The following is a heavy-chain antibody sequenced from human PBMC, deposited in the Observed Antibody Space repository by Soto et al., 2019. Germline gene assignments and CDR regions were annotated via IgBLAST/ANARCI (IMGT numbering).Heavy chain of an antibody. Sequence: SETLSLACTVSGDSISTDYWSWIRQSPGKGLEWIGFIYYGGSTNYNPSLKSRVTISVDTPKNQFSLKLSSVTAADTAVYYCATNWNWRSLVHWGQGTLVTVS. CDR2: IYYGGST. V-gene: IGHV4-59*08. D-gene: IGHD1-1*01. CDR3: ATNWNWRSLVH. J-gene: IGHJ4*02. CDR1: GDSISTDY.